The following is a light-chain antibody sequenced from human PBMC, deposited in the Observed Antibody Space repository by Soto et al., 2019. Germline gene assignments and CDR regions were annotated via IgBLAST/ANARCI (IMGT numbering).Light chain of an antibody. CDR1: QSVLSTSNNKNY. V-gene: IGKV4-1*01. CDR2: WAS. CDR3: QQCYSTPYT. J-gene: IGKJ2*01. Sequence: DIVMTQSPDSLAVSLGERATINCKSSQSVLSTSNNKNYLAWYQQKPGQPPKLLFYWASTRESGVPDRFSGSGSGTDFALTISSLQAEDVAVYYGQQCYSTPYTFGQGTKLEIK.